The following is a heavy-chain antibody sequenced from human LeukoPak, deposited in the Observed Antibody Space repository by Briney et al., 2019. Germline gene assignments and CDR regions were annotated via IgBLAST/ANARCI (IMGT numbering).Heavy chain of an antibody. CDR3: ARATEFRGWYPPYYYYYGMDV. CDR2: INHSGST. Sequence: SETLSLTCAVYGGSFSGYYWSWIRQPPGKGLEWIGEINHSGSTNYNPSLKSRVTISVDTSKNQFSLKLSSVTAADTAVYYCARATEFRGWYPPYYYYYGMDVWGQGTLVTVSS. J-gene: IGHJ6*02. CDR1: GGSFSGYY. V-gene: IGHV4-34*01. D-gene: IGHD6-19*01.